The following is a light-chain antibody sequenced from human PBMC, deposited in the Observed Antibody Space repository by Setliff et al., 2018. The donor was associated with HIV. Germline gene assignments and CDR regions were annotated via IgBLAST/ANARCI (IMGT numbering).Light chain of an antibody. V-gene: IGLV2-14*03. CDR1: NSDVGGYNY. Sequence: QSVLTQPASVSGTPGQSITISCIGTNSDVGGYNYVSWYQQHPGKAPKLLIYDVSDRPSGVSRRFSGSKSGNTASLTISGLQAEDEADYYCKSYTGSSPLYVFGSGTK. J-gene: IGLJ1*01. CDR2: DVS. CDR3: KSYTGSSPLYV.